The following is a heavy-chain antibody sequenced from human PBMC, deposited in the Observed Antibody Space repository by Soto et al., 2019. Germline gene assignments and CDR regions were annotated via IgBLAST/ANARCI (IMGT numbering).Heavy chain of an antibody. J-gene: IGHJ4*02. CDR3: ARRVDGHVPRPFEW. Sequence: PSETLSLTCSVSGTSVSLSSYYWGWIRQSPGRGPEWIGSINYSGNTYNNPSLKSRVTLSVDTSKNEFYLRLKSLTASDTAVYFCARRVDGHVPRPFEWWGRGLMVTVSS. CDR1: GTSVSLSSYY. CDR2: INYSGNT. V-gene: IGHV4-39*01. D-gene: IGHD3-9*01.